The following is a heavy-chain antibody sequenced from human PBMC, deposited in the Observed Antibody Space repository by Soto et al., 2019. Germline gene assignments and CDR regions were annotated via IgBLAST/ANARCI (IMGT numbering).Heavy chain of an antibody. V-gene: IGHV3-15*01. CDR3: TTYWTGNSASYDILTGASDAFDI. J-gene: IGHJ3*02. D-gene: IGHD3-9*01. CDR2: IKSKTDGGTT. CDR1: GFTFSSAW. Sequence: GSLRLSCAASGFTFSSAWMSWVRQAPGKGLEWVGRIKSKTDGGTTDYAAPVKGRFTISRDDSKNTLYLQMNSLKTEDTAVYYCTTYWTGNSASYDILTGASDAFDIWGQGTMVTVSS.